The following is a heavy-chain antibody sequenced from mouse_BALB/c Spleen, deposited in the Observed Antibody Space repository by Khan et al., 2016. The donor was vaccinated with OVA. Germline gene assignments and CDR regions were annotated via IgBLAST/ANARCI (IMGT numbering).Heavy chain of an antibody. D-gene: IGHD1-1*01. J-gene: IGHJ2*01. Sequence: QVQLQQSGPELVKPGASVKMSCKASGYTFTDYVISWVKQRTGQGLEWIGEIYPGSGLTYYSETFKGKATLTADKSSNTAYMQLSSLTSEDSAVYFCARFCYGSKVYYFDYWGQGTTLAVSS. CDR3: ARFCYGSKVYYFDY. CDR1: GYTFTDYV. V-gene: IGHV1-81*01. CDR2: IYPGSGLT.